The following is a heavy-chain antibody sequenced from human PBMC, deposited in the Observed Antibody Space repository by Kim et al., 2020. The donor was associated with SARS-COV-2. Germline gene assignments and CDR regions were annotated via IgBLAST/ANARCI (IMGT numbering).Heavy chain of an antibody. Sequence: SETLSLTCTVSGGSVSSGSYYWSWIRQPPGKGLEWIGYIYYSGSTNYNPSLKSRVTISVDTSKNQFSLKLSSVTAADTAVYYCARDTLPADYGMDVWGQGTTVTVSS. J-gene: IGHJ6*02. V-gene: IGHV4-61*01. CDR2: IYYSGST. CDR1: GGSVSSGSYY. CDR3: ARDTLPADYGMDV. D-gene: IGHD2-2*01.